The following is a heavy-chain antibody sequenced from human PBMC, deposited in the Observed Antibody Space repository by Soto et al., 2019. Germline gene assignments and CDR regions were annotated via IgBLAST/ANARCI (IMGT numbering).Heavy chain of an antibody. J-gene: IGHJ6*02. CDR3: ARELRDYDCWSGYNMAYYGMDV. CDR2: IYYSGST. Sequence: SETLSLTCTVSGGSISSYYWSWIRQPPGKGLEWIGYIYYSGSTNYNPSLKSRVTISVDTSKNQFSLKLSSVTAADTAVYYCARELRDYDCWSGYNMAYYGMDVWGQGTTVTVSS. CDR1: GGSISSYY. D-gene: IGHD3-3*01. V-gene: IGHV4-59*01.